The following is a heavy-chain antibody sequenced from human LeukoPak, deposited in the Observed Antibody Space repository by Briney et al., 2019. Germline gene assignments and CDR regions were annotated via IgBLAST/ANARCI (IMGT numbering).Heavy chain of an antibody. CDR1: GGSISSYY. CDR2: IYYSGST. CDR3: ARLTEGYFDWLEENWFDP. Sequence: SETLSLTCTVSGGSISSYYWSWIRQPPGKGLEWIGYIYYSGSTNYNPSLKSRVTISVDTSKNQFSLKLSSVTAADTAVYYCARLTEGYFDWLEENWFDPWGQGTLVTVSS. V-gene: IGHV4-59*08. D-gene: IGHD3-9*01. J-gene: IGHJ5*02.